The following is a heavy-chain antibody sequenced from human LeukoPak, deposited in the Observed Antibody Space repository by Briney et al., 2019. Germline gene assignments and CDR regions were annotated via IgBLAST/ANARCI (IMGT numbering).Heavy chain of an antibody. D-gene: IGHD3-3*01. CDR1: GGSFSGYY. J-gene: IGHJ4*02. CDR2: INHSGST. CDR3: ARGHNFDFWSGTFKFDY. V-gene: IGHV4-34*01. Sequence: SETLSLTCAVYGGSFSGYYWSWIRQPPGKGLEWIGEINHSGSTNYNPSLKSRVTISVDTSKNQSSLKLSSVTAADTAVYYCARGHNFDFWSGTFKFDYWGQGTLVTVSS.